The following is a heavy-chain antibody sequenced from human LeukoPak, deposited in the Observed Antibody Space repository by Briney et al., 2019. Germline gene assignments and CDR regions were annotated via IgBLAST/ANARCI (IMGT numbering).Heavy chain of an antibody. D-gene: IGHD6-25*01. V-gene: IGHV4-4*02. Sequence: PSETLSLTCAVSGGSFSASHWWGWVRQPPGKGLEWIGEISHTGSTTYYNPSLKGRVAVSLDKSKNQFSLKFTSVTAADTAIYYCARQGDYSSDFWGQGTLVIVSS. J-gene: IGHJ4*02. CDR1: GGSFSASHW. CDR2: ISHTGSTT. CDR3: ARQGDYSSDF.